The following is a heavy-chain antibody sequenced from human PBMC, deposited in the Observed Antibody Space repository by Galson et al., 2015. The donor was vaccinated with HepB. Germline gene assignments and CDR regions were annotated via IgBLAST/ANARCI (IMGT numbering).Heavy chain of an antibody. Sequence: SLRLSCAASGFTFSSYGMHWVRQAPGKGLAWVAVIWYDGSNKYYADSVKGRFTISRDNSKNTLYLQMNSLRAEDTAVYYCAREQRPLRYSYAWGYFDYWGQGTLVTVSS. J-gene: IGHJ4*02. D-gene: IGHD5-18*01. CDR3: AREQRPLRYSYAWGYFDY. V-gene: IGHV3-33*01. CDR2: IWYDGSNK. CDR1: GFTFSSYG.